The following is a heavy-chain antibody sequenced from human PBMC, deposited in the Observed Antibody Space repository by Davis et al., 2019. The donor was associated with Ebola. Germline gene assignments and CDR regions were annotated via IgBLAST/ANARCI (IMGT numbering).Heavy chain of an antibody. V-gene: IGHV5-10-1*01. CDR1: GYTFSKYW. CDR3: ATQKYYYYGMDV. J-gene: IGHJ6*02. CDR2: IDPSDSYT. Sequence: KVSCKGSGYTFSKYWIGWVRQMPGKGLEWMGRIDPSDSYTNYSPSFQGHVTISADKSISTAYLQWSSLKASDTAMYYCATQKYYYYGMDVWGQGTTVTVSS.